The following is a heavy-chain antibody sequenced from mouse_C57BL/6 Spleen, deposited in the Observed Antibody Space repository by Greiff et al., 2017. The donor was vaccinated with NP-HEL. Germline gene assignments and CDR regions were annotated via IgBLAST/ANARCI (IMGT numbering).Heavy chain of an antibody. J-gene: IGHJ3*01. V-gene: IGHV5-9-1*02. Sequence: EVKLMESGEGLVKPGGSLKLSCAASGFTFSSYAMSWVRQTPEKRLEWVAYISSGGDYIYYADTVKGRFIISRDNARNTLYLQMSSLKSEDTAMYYCTREEYLLRAWFAYWGQGTLVTVSA. CDR2: ISSGGDYI. CDR1: GFTFSSYA. CDR3: TREEYLLRAWFAY. D-gene: IGHD5-1*01.